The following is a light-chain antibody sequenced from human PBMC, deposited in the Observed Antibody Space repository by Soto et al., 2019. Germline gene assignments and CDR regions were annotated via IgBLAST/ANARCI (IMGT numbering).Light chain of an antibody. Sequence: QSALTQPASVSGSPGQSITISCTGTSSDVGGYNFVSWYQHHPGKAPKLMIFEVINRPSGVSTRFSGSQSGNTASLTISGLQAEDEADYYCSSYTSSDTYVFGTGTKLTV. V-gene: IGLV2-14*01. CDR1: SSDVGGYNF. CDR2: EVI. CDR3: SSYTSSDTYV. J-gene: IGLJ1*01.